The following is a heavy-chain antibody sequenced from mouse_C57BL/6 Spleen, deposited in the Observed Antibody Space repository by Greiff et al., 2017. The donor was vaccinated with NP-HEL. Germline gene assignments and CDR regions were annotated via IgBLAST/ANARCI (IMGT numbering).Heavy chain of an antibody. D-gene: IGHD4-1*01. CDR3: AREGLTGTGFAY. V-gene: IGHV3-1*01. CDR1: GYSITSGYD. CDR2: ISYSGST. J-gene: IGHJ3*01. Sequence: EVMLVESGPGMVKPSQSLSLTCTVTGYSITSGYDWHWIRHFPGNKLEWMGYISYSGSTNYNPSLKSRISITHDTSKNHFFLKLNSVTTEDTATYYCAREGLTGTGFAYWGQGTLVTVSA.